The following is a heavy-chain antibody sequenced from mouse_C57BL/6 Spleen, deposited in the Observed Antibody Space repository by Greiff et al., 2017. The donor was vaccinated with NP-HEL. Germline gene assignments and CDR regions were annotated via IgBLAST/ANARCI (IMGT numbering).Heavy chain of an antibody. D-gene: IGHD1-1*01. J-gene: IGHJ4*01. CDR1: GYTFTSYW. Sequence: QVQLQQSGAELVKPGASVKLSCKASGYTFTSYWMHWVKQRPGRGLEWIGRIDPNSGGTKYNEKFKSKATLTVDKPSSTAYMQLSSLTSEDSAVYYCARMEATTVVATDYAMDYWGQGTSVTVSS. V-gene: IGHV1-72*01. CDR3: ARMEATTVVATDYAMDY. CDR2: IDPNSGGT.